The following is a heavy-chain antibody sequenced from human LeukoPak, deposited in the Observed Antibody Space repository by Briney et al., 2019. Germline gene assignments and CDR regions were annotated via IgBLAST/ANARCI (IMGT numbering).Heavy chain of an antibody. CDR3: ARRDDDFWSGYYSFFDY. CDR1: GGSFSGYY. J-gene: IGHJ4*02. Sequence: PSETLSLTCAVYGGSFSGYYWSWIRQPPGKGLEWIGEINHSGSTNYNPSLKSRVTISVDTSKNQFSLKLSSVTAADTAVYYCARRDDDFWSGYYSFFDYWGQGTLVTVSS. V-gene: IGHV4-34*01. CDR2: INHSGST. D-gene: IGHD3-3*01.